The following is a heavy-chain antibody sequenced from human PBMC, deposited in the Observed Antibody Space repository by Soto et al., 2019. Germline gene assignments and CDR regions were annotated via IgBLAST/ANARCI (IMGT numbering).Heavy chain of an antibody. CDR2: ISGSGGST. CDR3: AKGDYRYYYYYYMDV. CDR1: GFTFSSYA. J-gene: IGHJ6*03. Sequence: EVQLLESGGGLVQPGGSLRLSCAASGFTFSSYAMSWVRQAPGKGLEWVSAISGSGGSTYYADSVKGRFTISRDNSKNPLYLQMNSLRAEDTAVYYCAKGDYRYYYYYYMDVWGKGTTVTVSS. V-gene: IGHV3-23*01. D-gene: IGHD4-4*01.